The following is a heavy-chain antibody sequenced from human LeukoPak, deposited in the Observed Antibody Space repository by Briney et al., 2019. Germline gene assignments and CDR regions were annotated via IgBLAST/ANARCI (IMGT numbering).Heavy chain of an antibody. J-gene: IGHJ4*02. CDR1: GFTFSSYG. D-gene: IGHD6-6*01. CDR2: IWYDGSNK. CDR3: ARESGARDFDY. V-gene: IGHV3-33*01. Sequence: GGSLRLSCAASGFTFSSYGMHWVRQAPGKGLEWVAVIWYDGSNKYYADSVKGRFTISRDNSKNTLYLQMNSLRAEDTAVYYCARESGARDFDYWGQGTLVTVSS.